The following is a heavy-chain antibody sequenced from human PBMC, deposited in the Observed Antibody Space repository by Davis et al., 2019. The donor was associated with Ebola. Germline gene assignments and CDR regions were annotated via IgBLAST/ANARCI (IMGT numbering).Heavy chain of an antibody. Sequence: KVSCKASGYTFTSYWIGWVRQTPGKGLEWMGIIYPGDSDTRYSPSFQGQVTISADKSISTAYLQWSSLKASDTAMYYCARQGGYSSSGYGMDVWGQGTTVTVSS. CDR1: GYTFTSYW. CDR3: ARQGGYSSSGYGMDV. V-gene: IGHV5-51*01. CDR2: IYPGDSDT. J-gene: IGHJ6*02. D-gene: IGHD6-13*01.